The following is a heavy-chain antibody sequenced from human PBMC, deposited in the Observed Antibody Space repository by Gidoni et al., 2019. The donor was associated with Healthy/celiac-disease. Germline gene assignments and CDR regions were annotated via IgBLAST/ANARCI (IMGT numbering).Heavy chain of an antibody. V-gene: IGHV4-39*07. CDR1: GGSISSSSYY. J-gene: IGHJ4*02. D-gene: IGHD6-19*01. CDR2: IYYSGST. Sequence: QLQLQESGPGLVKHSETLSLTCTVSGGSISSSSYYWGWIRQPPGKGLEWIGSIYYSGSTYYNPSLKSRVTISVDTSKNQFSLKLSSVTAADTAVYYCARGGDSSGWTFDYWGQGTLVTVSS. CDR3: ARGGDSSGWTFDY.